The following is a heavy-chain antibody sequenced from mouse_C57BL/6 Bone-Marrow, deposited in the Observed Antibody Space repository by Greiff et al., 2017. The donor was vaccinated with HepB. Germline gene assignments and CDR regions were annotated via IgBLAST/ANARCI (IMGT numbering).Heavy chain of an antibody. V-gene: IGHV8-12*01. Sequence: QVTLKVSGPGILQSSQTLSLSCSFSGFSLSTSGMGVSWIRQPSGKGLEWLAHIYWDDDKRYNPSLKSRLTISKDTSTNQVFLKITSVDTADTATSDCARYTTVGYFDVWGTGTTVTVSS. CDR2: IYWDDDK. D-gene: IGHD1-1*01. CDR3: ARYTTVGYFDV. J-gene: IGHJ1*03. CDR1: GFSLSTSGMG.